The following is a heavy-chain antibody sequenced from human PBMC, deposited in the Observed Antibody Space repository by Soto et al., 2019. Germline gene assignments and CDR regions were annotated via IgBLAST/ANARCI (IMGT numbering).Heavy chain of an antibody. CDR1: GFTFNTYW. J-gene: IGHJ5*02. D-gene: IGHD3-9*01. CDR3: TRGGRNETSSYNWFDL. V-gene: IGHV3-7*01. CDR2: IKQDGSQK. Sequence: GGSLRLSCQASGFTFNTYWMTWVRQAPGKGLEWVANIKQDGSQKFYVDSVKGRFTISRDNTKKSLYLQMNSLRAEDTAIYYCTRGGRNETSSYNWFDLWGQGTLVTVSS.